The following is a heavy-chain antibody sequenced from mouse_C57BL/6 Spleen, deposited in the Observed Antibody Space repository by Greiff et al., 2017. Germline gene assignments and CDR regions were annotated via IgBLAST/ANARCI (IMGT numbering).Heavy chain of an antibody. CDR3: ARDCGSIDFYY. D-gene: IGHD1-1*01. J-gene: IGHJ2*01. CDR1: GFTFSDYY. CDR2: INYDGSST. V-gene: IGHV5-16*01. Sequence: EVMLVEPEGGLVQPGSSMKLSCTASGFTFSDYYMAWVRQVPEKGLEWVANINYDGSSTYYLDSLKSRFILSRDNAKNILYLQMSSLKSEDTATYYCARDCGSIDFYYWGEGTTLTVSS.